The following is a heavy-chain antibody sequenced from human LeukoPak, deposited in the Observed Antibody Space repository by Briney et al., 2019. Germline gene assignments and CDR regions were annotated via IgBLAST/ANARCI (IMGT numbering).Heavy chain of an antibody. CDR2: IYYGGSP. V-gene: IGHV4-39*01. CDR3: ARPGYSYGPYYFDY. Sequence: PSETLSLTCTVSGGSISSSAYYWGWIRQPPGKGLEWIGSIYYGGSPCYNPSLKSRVTMSVDTSRNQISLELSSVTAADTAVYYCARPGYSYGPYYFDYWGQGTLVTVSS. D-gene: IGHD5-18*01. CDR1: GGSISSSAYY. J-gene: IGHJ4*02.